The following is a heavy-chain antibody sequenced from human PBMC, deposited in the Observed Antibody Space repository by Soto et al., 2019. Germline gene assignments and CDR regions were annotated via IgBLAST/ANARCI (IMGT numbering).Heavy chain of an antibody. CDR1: GASIDSYY. J-gene: IGHJ6*02. CDR3: ARDRTHFDSSAYYSGLDV. V-gene: IGHV4-59*13. CDR2: IYYSGST. Sequence: SETLSLTCTVSGASIDSYYWNWIRQPPGKGLEWIGYIYYSGSTTYNPSLKTRVTISVDRSKNQFSLKLTSVTAADTAVYYCARDRTHFDSSAYYSGLDVWGQGTMVTVSS. D-gene: IGHD3-22*01.